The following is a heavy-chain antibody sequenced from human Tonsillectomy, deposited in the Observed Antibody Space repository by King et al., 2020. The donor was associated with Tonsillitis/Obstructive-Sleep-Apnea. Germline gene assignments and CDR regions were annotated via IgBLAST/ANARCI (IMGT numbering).Heavy chain of an antibody. CDR3: AREGASRCSTSSCYFDC. J-gene: IGHJ4*02. V-gene: IGHV3-7*04. CDR2: IKEDGSER. D-gene: IGHD2/OR15-2a*01. Sequence: VQLVESGGGLVQPGGSLRLSCAASGFTFSRYWMSWVRQAPGKGLEWVANIKEDGSERYYVDSVKGRFTISRDNSKNSLYLQMNSLRAGDTAVYYCAREGASRCSTSSCYFDCWGQGTLVTVSS. CDR1: GFTFSRYW.